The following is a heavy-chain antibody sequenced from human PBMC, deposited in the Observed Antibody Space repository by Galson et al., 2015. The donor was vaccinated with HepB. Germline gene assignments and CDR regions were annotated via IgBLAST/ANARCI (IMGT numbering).Heavy chain of an antibody. V-gene: IGHV3-15*01. D-gene: IGHD3-3*01. CDR3: TTIFQGITIFGVVIPHYGMDV. Sequence: SLRLSCAASGFTFSNAWMSWVRQAPGKGLEWVGRIKSKTDGGTTDYAAPVKGRFTISRDDSKNTLYLQMNSLKTEDTAVYYCTTIFQGITIFGVVIPHYGMDVWGQGTTVTVSS. CDR1: GFTFSNAW. CDR2: IKSKTDGGTT. J-gene: IGHJ6*02.